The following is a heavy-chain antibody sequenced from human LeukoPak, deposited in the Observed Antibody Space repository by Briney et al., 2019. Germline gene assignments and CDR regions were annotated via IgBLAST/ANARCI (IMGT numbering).Heavy chain of an antibody. CDR3: ARGVVVVVAASLDY. Sequence: GGSLRLSCAASGFTFSSYWMSWVRQAPGKGLEWVANIKQDGSEKYYVDSVKGRFTISRDNAKNSLYLQMNSLRAEDTAVYYCARGVVVVVAASLDYWGQGTLVTVSS. J-gene: IGHJ4*02. CDR1: GFTFSSYW. CDR2: IKQDGSEK. D-gene: IGHD2-15*01. V-gene: IGHV3-7*01.